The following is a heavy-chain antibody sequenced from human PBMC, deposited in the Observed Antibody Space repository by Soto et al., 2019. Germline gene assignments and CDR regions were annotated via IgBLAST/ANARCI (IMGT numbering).Heavy chain of an antibody. CDR1: GYSFTSYW. CDR2: IYPGDSDT. D-gene: IGHD6-6*01. Sequence: LGESLKISCKGSGYSFTSYWIGWVRQMPGKGLEWMGIIYPGDSDTRYSPSFQGQVTISADKSISTAYLQWSSLKASDTAMYYCARRKYSSSPHTGGVGRWFDPWGQGTLVTVSS. CDR3: ARRKYSSSPHTGGVGRWFDP. J-gene: IGHJ5*02. V-gene: IGHV5-51*01.